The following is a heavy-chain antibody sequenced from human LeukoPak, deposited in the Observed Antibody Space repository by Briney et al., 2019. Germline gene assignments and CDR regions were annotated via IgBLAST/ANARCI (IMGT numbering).Heavy chain of an antibody. CDR1: GFTFSKNW. J-gene: IGHJ6*02. CDR2: INSDGSSA. Sequence: PGGSLRLSCAASGFTFSKNWLHWVRQAPGKGLVWVSHINSDGSSASYADFVKGRFTISRDNAKNTLYLQMNSLRPEDTGVYFFGRDRFYAMDVWGQGPTVTVSS. CDR3: GRDRFYAMDV. V-gene: IGHV3-74*01.